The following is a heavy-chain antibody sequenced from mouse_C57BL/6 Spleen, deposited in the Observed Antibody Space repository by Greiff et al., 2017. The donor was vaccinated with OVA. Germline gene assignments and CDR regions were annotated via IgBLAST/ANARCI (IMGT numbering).Heavy chain of an antibody. CDR1: GYTFTSYW. D-gene: IGHD1-1*01. CDR2: IDPSDSYT. CDR3: ARWDYGSSYVGFAY. Sequence: VQLQQPGAELVMPGASVKLSCKASGYTFTSYWMHWVKQRPGQGLEWIGEIDPSDSYTNYNQKFKGKSTLTVDKSSSTAYMQLSSLTSEDSAVYYCARWDYGSSYVGFAYWGQGTLVTVSA. J-gene: IGHJ3*01. V-gene: IGHV1-69*01.